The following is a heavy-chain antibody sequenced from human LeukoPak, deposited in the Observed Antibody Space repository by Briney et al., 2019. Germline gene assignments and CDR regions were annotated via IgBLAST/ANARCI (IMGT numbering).Heavy chain of an antibody. J-gene: IGHJ5*02. CDR3: ARGAFLPQYRRDFDP. CDR1: GYTFTSYD. D-gene: IGHD6-6*01. CDR2: MNPNNNNV. V-gene: IGHV1-8*01. Sequence: ASVKASCKAYGYTFTSYDINWVRQATGQGLEWMGWMNPNNNNVGYAQKFQGRVTMTRDTSISTAYMELGSLTSEDTAVYYCARGAFLPQYRRDFDPWGQGTLVTVSS.